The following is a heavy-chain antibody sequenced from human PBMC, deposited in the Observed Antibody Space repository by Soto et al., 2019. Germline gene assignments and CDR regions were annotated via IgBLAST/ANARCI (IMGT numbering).Heavy chain of an antibody. CDR1: GFTFSSYS. CDR2: ISSSSSTI. D-gene: IGHD2-15*01. J-gene: IGHJ3*02. V-gene: IGHV3-48*02. Sequence: PGGSLRLSCAASGFTFSSYSMNWVRQAPGKGLEWVSYISSSSSTINYADSVKGRFTISRDNAKNSLYLQMNSLRDEDTAVYYCARDLYCSGGSCYSNDHAFDSWGQGTTVTVSS. CDR3: ARDLYCSGGSCYSNDHAFDS.